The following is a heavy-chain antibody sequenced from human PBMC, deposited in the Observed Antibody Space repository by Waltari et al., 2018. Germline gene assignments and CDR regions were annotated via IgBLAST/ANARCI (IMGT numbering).Heavy chain of an antibody. CDR1: GGSISSYY. V-gene: IGHV4-59*01. CDR2: ISYSGST. CDR3: ARDSTPYYDFWSGYDAFDI. J-gene: IGHJ3*02. Sequence: QVQLQESGPGLVKPSETLSLTCTVSGGSISSYYWSWIRQPPGKGLEWIGYISYSGSTNYNPSLKSRVTIAVDTSKNQFSLKLSSVTAADTAVYYCARDSTPYYDFWSGYDAFDIWGQGTMVTVSS. D-gene: IGHD3-3*01.